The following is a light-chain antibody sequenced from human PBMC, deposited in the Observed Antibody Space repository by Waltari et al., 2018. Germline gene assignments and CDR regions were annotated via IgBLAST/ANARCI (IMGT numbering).Light chain of an antibody. CDR2: QDN. Sequence: SFELTQPPSVSVSPGQTASITCSGDKLGDRYTSWYQQRSGRSPVLFLYQDNKRPSGIPGRFSGSNSGDTATLTISGTQASDEADYYCQAWDSRSWVFGTGTTLTVL. V-gene: IGLV3-1*01. CDR1: KLGDRY. CDR3: QAWDSRSWV. J-gene: IGLJ3*02.